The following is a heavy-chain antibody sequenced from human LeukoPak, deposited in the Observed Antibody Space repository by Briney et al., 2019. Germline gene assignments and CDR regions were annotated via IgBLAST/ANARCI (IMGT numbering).Heavy chain of an antibody. CDR2: ISYDGINK. V-gene: IGHV3-30*18. CDR3: AKNRVVFNWNYAYYFDN. J-gene: IGHJ4*02. Sequence: GGSLRLSCAASGFTFSSYAMSWVRQAPGKGLEWVALISYDGINKYYADSVKGRFTISRDNSKNTLYLQMNSLRAEDTAVYYCAKNRVVFNWNYAYYFDNWGQGTLVTVSS. CDR1: GFTFSSYA. D-gene: IGHD1-7*01.